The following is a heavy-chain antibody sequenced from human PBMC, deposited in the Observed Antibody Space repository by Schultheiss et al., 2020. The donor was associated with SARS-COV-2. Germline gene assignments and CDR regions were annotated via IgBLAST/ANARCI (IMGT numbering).Heavy chain of an antibody. Sequence: SQTLSLTCAVYGGSFSGYYWSWIRQPPGKGLEWIGEINHSGSTTYNPSLKSRVAMSVDTSKNQFSLKLSSVTAADTAVYYCARTRVWGSPGGPSFDYWGQGTLVTVSS. CDR3: ARTRVWGSPGGPSFDY. J-gene: IGHJ4*02. V-gene: IGHV4-34*01. CDR1: GGSFSGYY. D-gene: IGHD6-13*01. CDR2: INHSGST.